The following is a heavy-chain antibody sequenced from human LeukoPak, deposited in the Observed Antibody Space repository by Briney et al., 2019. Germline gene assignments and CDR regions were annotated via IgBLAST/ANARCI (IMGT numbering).Heavy chain of an antibody. CDR1: GYTFTSYA. CDR2: INAGNGNT. CDR3: ARDWDQLRYFDWLPTLGY. Sequence: ASVKVSCKASGYTFTSYAMHWVRQAPGQRLEWMGWINAGNGNTKYSQKFQGRVTITRDTSASTAYMELSSLRSGDTAVYYCARDWDQLRYFDWLPTLGYWGQGTLVTVSS. V-gene: IGHV1-3*01. J-gene: IGHJ4*02. D-gene: IGHD3-9*01.